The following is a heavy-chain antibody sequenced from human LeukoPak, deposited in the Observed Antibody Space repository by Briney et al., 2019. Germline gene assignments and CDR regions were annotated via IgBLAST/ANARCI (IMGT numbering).Heavy chain of an antibody. Sequence: GGSLRLSCEASGFTFSNNWMHWVRQAPGEGLVGVSRINSDGSDTRYADSVKGRFTISRDNAKNTLYLQMNSLRADDTAVYYCARGGYGETTVSWWGQGTLVTVSS. J-gene: IGHJ4*02. D-gene: IGHD4-17*01. CDR3: ARGGYGETTVSW. CDR1: GFTFSNNW. CDR2: INSDGSDT. V-gene: IGHV3-74*01.